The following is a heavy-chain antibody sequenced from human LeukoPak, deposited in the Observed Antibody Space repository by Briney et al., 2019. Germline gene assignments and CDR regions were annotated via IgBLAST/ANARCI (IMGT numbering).Heavy chain of an antibody. CDR3: ARGGYYDSRYYFDY. CDR1: GFTFDDYG. J-gene: IGHJ4*02. D-gene: IGHD3-22*01. V-gene: IGHV3-20*04. CDR2: INWNGGST. Sequence: GGSLRLSCAASGFTFDDYGMSRVRQAPGKGLEWVSGINWNGGSTGYADSVKGRFTISRDNAKNSLYLQMNSLRAEDTALYYCARGGYYDSRYYFDYWGQGTLVTVSS.